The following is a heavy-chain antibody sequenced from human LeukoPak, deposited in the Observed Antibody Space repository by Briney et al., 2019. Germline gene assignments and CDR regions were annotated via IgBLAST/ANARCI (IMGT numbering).Heavy chain of an antibody. CDR2: IYYSGST. V-gene: IGHV4-59*01. J-gene: IGHJ3*02. D-gene: IGHD4-17*01. Sequence: SETLSLTCTVSGGSICSYYWSWIRQPPGKGLEWIGYIYYSGSTNYNPSLKSRVTISVDTSKNQFSLKLSSVTAADTAVYYCARGAGTTVTTKGAFDIWGQGTMVTVSS. CDR1: GGSICSYY. CDR3: ARGAGTTVTTKGAFDI.